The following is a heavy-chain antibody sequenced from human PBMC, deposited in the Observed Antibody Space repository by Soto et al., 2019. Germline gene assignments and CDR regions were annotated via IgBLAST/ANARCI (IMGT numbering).Heavy chain of an antibody. CDR1: GITFSSYA. Sequence: PGGSLRLSCAASGITFSSYAMSWVRQTPGKGLEWVSGIGGSGAYTSYADSVKGRFTISRDNSNNTLYLQMNSLRADDTAVYYCAKVLSAAGTFDYWGQGTLVTVSS. V-gene: IGHV3-23*01. D-gene: IGHD6-13*01. CDR3: AKVLSAAGTFDY. CDR2: IGGSGAYT. J-gene: IGHJ4*02.